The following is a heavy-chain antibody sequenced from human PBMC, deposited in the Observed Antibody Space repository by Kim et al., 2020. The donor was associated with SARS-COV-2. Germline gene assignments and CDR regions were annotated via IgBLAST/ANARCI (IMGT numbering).Heavy chain of an antibody. V-gene: IGHV3-33*01. CDR2: IWYDGSNK. J-gene: IGHJ5*02. CDR1: GFTFSSYG. D-gene: IGHD6-13*01. CDR3: ARGGGIAAAGTGWFDP. Sequence: GGSLRLSCAASGFTFSSYGMHWVRQAPGKGLEWVAVIWYDGSNKYYADSVKGRFTISRDNSKNTLYLQMNSLRAEDTAVYYCARGGGIAAAGTGWFDPWGQGTLVTVSS.